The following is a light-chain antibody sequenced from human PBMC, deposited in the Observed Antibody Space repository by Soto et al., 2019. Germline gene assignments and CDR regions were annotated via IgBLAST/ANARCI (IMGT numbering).Light chain of an antibody. Sequence: QTVVTQPPSASGTPGQTVTISCSGSNSNIATFSVYWYQQLAGTAPKLLIYENDQRPSGVPDRFSASKSDTSASLAIAGLRSGDEADYYCAAWDDSLTILFGGGTKLTVL. CDR3: AAWDDSLTIL. J-gene: IGLJ2*01. CDR1: NSNIATFS. V-gene: IGLV1-47*01. CDR2: END.